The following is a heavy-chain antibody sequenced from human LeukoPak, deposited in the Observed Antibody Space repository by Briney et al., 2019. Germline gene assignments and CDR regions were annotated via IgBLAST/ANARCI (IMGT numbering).Heavy chain of an antibody. CDR3: ARRPGIEYYFDY. CDR2: ISSSSTPI. V-gene: IGHV3-48*02. D-gene: IGHD3-10*01. Sequence: GRSLRLSCAASGFTFSSYGMHWVRQAPGKGLEWISYISSSSTPIYYADSVKGRFTISRDNAKNSLYLQMNSLRDEDTAVYYCARRPGIEYYFDYWGQGTLVTVSS. J-gene: IGHJ4*02. CDR1: GFTFSSYG.